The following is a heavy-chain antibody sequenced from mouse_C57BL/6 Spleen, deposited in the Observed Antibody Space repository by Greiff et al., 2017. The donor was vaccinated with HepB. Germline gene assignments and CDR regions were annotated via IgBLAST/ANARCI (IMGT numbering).Heavy chain of an antibody. V-gene: IGHV1-72*01. D-gene: IGHD5-1*01. J-gene: IGHJ2*01. CDR1: GYTFTSYW. Sequence: VQLQQSGAELVKPGASVKLSCKASGYTFTSYWMHWVKQRPGRGLEWIGRIDPNSGGTKYNEKFKSKATLTVDKHSSTAYLQLSSLTSEDSAVYYFARGREYSRSLDYWGQGNTLTVSS. CDR2: IDPNSGGT. CDR3: ARGREYSRSLDY.